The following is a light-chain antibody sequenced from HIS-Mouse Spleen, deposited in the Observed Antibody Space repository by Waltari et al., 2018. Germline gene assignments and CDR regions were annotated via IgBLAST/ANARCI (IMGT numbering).Light chain of an antibody. CDR1: QGISSS. J-gene: IGKJ1*01. Sequence: AIRMTQSPSSFSASTGDRVTITCRASQGISSSLAWYQQKPGKAPKLLIDAASTLQSGVPSRFSGSGSGTDFTLTISCLQSEDFATYYCQQYYSYPWTFGQGTKVEIK. CDR3: QQYYSYPWT. V-gene: IGKV1-8*01. CDR2: AAS.